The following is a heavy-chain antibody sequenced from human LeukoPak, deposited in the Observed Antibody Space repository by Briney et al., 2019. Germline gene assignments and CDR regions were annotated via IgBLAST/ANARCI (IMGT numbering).Heavy chain of an antibody. J-gene: IGHJ6*03. CDR3: ARDMTRYYYYYMDV. D-gene: IGHD3-16*01. CDR1: GFAFSSYA. CDR2: IKQDGSEK. V-gene: IGHV3-7*01. Sequence: GGSLRLSCAASGFAFSSYAMSWVRQAPGKGLEWVANIKQDGSEKYYVDSVKGRFTISRDNAKNSLYLQMNSLRAEDTAVYYCARDMTRYYYYYMDVWGKGTTVTDSS.